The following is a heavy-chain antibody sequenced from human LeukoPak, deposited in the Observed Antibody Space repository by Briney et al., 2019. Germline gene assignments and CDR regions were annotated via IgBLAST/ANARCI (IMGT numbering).Heavy chain of an antibody. V-gene: IGHV3-30*03. J-gene: IGHJ4*02. D-gene: IGHD5-12*01. Sequence: GGSLRLSCTASGFTFSNYGMHWVRQAPGKGLEWVAVISNDGSNKYYADSVKGRFTISRDNSKNTLYLQMNSLRAEDTAVYYCARGTTYSGYEFDSWGQGTLVTVSS. CDR3: ARGTTYSGYEFDS. CDR2: ISNDGSNK. CDR1: GFTFSNYG.